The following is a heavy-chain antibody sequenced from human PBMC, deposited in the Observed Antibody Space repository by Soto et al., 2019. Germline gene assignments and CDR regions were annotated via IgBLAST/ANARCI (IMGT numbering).Heavy chain of an antibody. CDR1: GFSFSSYW. CDR2: IREDGRDQ. Sequence: GGSLRLSCAASGFSFSSYWMSWVRQAPGKGLEWVANIREDGRDQYYVDSVKGRFTISRDNAKNSLYLQMNSLRVEDTAVYYCARDKDRYSSGSRFDDWGQRTLVTVSS. CDR3: ARDKDRYSSGSRFDD. V-gene: IGHV3-7*01. D-gene: IGHD6-19*01. J-gene: IGHJ4*02.